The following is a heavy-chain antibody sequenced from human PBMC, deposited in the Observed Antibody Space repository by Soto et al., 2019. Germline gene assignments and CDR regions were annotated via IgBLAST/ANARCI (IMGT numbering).Heavy chain of an antibody. CDR3: ARDNGGNSYYYYGMDV. CDR2: IYSGGST. D-gene: IGHD2-21*02. J-gene: IGHJ6*02. CDR1: GFTFSSYA. V-gene: IGHV3-53*01. Sequence: GGSLRLSCAASGFTFSSYAMSWVRQAPGKGLEWVSVIYSGGSTYYADSVKGRFTISRDNSKNTLYLQMNSLRAEDTAVYYCARDNGGNSYYYYGMDVWGQGTTVTVSS.